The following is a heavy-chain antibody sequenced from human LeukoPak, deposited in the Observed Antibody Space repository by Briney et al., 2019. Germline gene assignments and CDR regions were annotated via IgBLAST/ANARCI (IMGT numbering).Heavy chain of an antibody. D-gene: IGHD1-26*01. CDR1: GFTFSSYS. Sequence: PGGSLRLSCAASGFTFSSYSMNWVRQAPGKGLEWVSSISSSSSYIYYADSVKGRFTISRDNAKNSLYLQMNSLRAEDTAVYYCARMRYPYDAFDIWGQGTMVTVSS. CDR2: ISSSSSYI. J-gene: IGHJ3*02. V-gene: IGHV3-21*01. CDR3: ARMRYPYDAFDI.